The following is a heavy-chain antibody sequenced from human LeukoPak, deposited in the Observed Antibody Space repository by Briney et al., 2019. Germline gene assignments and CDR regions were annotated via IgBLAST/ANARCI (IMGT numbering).Heavy chain of an antibody. CDR1: GGSLNSHY. V-gene: IGHV4-59*08. CDR2: IYYSGST. Sequence: SETLSLTCTVSGGSLNSHYWCWIRPTPGKGLDWIGDIYYSGSTKYNPSLKSRVTISVDTPKNDLSLRLTSVLAADTAIYYCVRRDNTGWYYFDCWGQGILVTVSS. J-gene: IGHJ4*02. CDR3: VRRDNTGWYYFDC. D-gene: IGHD6-19*01.